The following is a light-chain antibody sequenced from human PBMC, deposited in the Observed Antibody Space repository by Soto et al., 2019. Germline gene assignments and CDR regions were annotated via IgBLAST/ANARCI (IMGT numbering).Light chain of an antibody. Sequence: DIQMTQSPSTLSASVGDRVTITCRASQNIGSWLAWYQQKPGQGPKLLIYRASNLESGAPSRFSGSGSGTQFTLAISSLQPDDFATYYCQQYNSYSHVYTFGQGTKLEIK. V-gene: IGKV1-5*03. CDR2: RAS. CDR3: QQYNSYSHVYT. CDR1: QNIGSW. J-gene: IGKJ2*01.